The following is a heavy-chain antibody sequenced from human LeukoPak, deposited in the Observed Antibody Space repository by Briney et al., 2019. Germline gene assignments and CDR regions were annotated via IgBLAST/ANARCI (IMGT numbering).Heavy chain of an antibody. D-gene: IGHD3-22*01. J-gene: IGHJ4*02. V-gene: IGHV1-18*01. CDR1: GYTFTSYG. CDR2: ISAYNGNT. CDR3: ARDATPQYYYDSSGSPY. Sequence: ASVKVSCKASGYTFTSYGISWVRQAPGQGLEWMGWISAYNGNTNYAQKLQGRVTMTTDTSTSTAYMELSSLRSEDTAVYYCARDATPQYYYDSSGSPYWGQGTLVTVSS.